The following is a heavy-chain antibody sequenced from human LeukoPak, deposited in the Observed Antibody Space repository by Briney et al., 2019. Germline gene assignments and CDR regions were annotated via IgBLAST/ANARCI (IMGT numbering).Heavy chain of an antibody. CDR3: ARDRGGWFDP. CDR2: IYYSGST. Sequence: SETLSLTCTVSGGSISSSSYYWGWIRQPPGKGLEWIGSIYYSGSTYYNPSLKSRVNISVDTSKNQFSLKLSSVTAADTAVYYCARDRGGWFDPWGQGTLVTVSS. V-gene: IGHV4-39*07. D-gene: IGHD5-24*01. CDR1: GGSISSSSYY. J-gene: IGHJ5*02.